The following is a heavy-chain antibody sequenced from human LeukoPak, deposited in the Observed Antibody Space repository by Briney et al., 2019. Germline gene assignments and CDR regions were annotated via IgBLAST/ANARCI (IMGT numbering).Heavy chain of an antibody. J-gene: IGHJ4*02. CDR1: GYTFTGYY. D-gene: IGHD3-9*01. CDR2: INVNSGGT. V-gene: IGHV1-2*02. Sequence: ASVKVSCKASGYTFTGYYMHWVRQAPGQGLEWMGWINVNSGGTNYAQKFYARVTMTRDTSISTAHMELSRLRSDDTAVFYCARSPHILTGENFDFWGQGTLVTVSS. CDR3: ARSPHILTGENFDF.